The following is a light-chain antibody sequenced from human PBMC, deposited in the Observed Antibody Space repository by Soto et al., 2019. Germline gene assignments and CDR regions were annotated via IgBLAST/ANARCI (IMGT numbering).Light chain of an antibody. CDR2: GVS. CDR1: QSVSSSY. Sequence: EIVLTQSPGTLYLSPGEIATLSCRASQSVSSSYLAWYQQKPGQAPWLLMYGVSSRATGIPDRFSGSGSGTDFTLTISRLEPEDFAVYYGQQYSDSPHSFGGGTKVEIK. CDR3: QQYSDSPHS. V-gene: IGKV3-20*01. J-gene: IGKJ4*01.